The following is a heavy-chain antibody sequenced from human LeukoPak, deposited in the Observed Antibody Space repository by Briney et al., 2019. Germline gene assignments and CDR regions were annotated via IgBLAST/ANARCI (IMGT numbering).Heavy chain of an antibody. Sequence: GGSLRLSCAASGFTFSSYAMSWVRQAPGKGLEWVSAISGSGGSTFYADSVKGRFTISRDNSKNTLFLQMNSLRAEDTAVYYCAKGGSSFMYGMDVWGQGTTVTVSS. J-gene: IGHJ6*02. D-gene: IGHD3-16*02. CDR1: GFTFSSYA. CDR3: AKGGSSFMYGMDV. V-gene: IGHV3-23*01. CDR2: ISGSGGST.